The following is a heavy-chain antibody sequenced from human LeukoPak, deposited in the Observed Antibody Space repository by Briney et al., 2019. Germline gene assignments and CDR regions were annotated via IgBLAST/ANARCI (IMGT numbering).Heavy chain of an antibody. CDR3: AKLSSSWDAFDI. Sequence: GGSLRLSCAASGFTFSSYAMSWVRQAPGKGLEWVSAISGSGGSTYYADSVKGRFTISRDNSKNTLCLQMNSLRAEDTAVYYCAKLSSSWDAFDIWGQGTMVTVSS. J-gene: IGHJ3*02. CDR2: ISGSGGST. D-gene: IGHD6-13*01. CDR1: GFTFSSYA. V-gene: IGHV3-23*01.